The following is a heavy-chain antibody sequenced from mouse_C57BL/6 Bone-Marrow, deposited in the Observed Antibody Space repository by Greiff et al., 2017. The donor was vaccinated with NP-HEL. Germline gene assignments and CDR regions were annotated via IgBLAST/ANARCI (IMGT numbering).Heavy chain of an antibody. J-gene: IGHJ1*03. CDR2: IDPSDSYT. CDR3: ARSLLLRFYWYFDV. Sequence: QVQLQQPGAELVMPGASVKLSCKASGYTFTSYWMHWVKQRPGQGLEWIGEIDPSDSYTNYNQKFKGKSTLTVDKSSSTAYMQLSSLTSEDSAVYYCARSLLLRFYWYFDVWGTGTTVTVSS. D-gene: IGHD1-1*01. CDR1: GYTFTSYW. V-gene: IGHV1-69*01.